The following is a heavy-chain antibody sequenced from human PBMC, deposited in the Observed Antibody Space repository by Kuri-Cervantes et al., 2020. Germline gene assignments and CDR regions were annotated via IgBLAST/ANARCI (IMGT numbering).Heavy chain of an antibody. V-gene: IGHV3-33*01. Sequence: GESLKISCAASGFTFSSYGMHWVRQAPGKGLEWVAVIWYDGSNKYYADSVKGRFTISRDNSKNTLYLQMNSLRAEDTAVYYCARDEASQHYYYYGMDVWGQGTTVTVSS. CDR2: IWYDGSNK. CDR3: ARDEASQHYYYYGMDV. J-gene: IGHJ6*02. D-gene: IGHD5-18*01. CDR1: GFTFSSYG.